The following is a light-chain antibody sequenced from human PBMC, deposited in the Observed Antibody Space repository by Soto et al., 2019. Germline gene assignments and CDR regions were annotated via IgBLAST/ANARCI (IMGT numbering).Light chain of an antibody. CDR3: QPYNSYPYT. CDR1: QSISDW. V-gene: IGKV1-5*03. J-gene: IGKJ2*01. Sequence: DIQMTQSPSTLSASVGDRVTITCRASQSISDWLAWYQQTPGKAPKLLIYKASSLQSGVPSRFSVSGSGTDFTLTISSLQPDDFATFYCQPYNSYPYTFGQGTKLEIK. CDR2: KAS.